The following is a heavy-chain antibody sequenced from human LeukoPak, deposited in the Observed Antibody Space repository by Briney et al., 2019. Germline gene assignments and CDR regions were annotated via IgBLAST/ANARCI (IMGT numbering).Heavy chain of an antibody. V-gene: IGHV4-39*07. CDR2: IYYSGST. Sequence: SETLSLTCTVSGGSISSSSYYWGWIRQPPGKGLEWIGSIYYSGSTYYNPSLKSRVTISVDTSKNQFSLKLSSVTAADTAVYYCARSSSWVLDYFDYWGQGTLVTVSS. J-gene: IGHJ4*02. CDR3: ARSSSWVLDYFDY. CDR1: GGSISSSSYY. D-gene: IGHD6-13*01.